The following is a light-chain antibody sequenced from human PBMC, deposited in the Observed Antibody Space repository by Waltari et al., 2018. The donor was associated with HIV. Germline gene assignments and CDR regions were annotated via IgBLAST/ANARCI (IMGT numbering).Light chain of an antibody. CDR3: QQDYNLPGT. V-gene: IGKV3D-7*01. CDR2: GAS. J-gene: IGKJ1*01. CDR1: QRIDSTF. Sequence: EVVLTQSPATLTLSPGESATSTCRASQRIDSTFLSWYQQKPGQAPRLLIYGASTRVSGIPPRFRGSGAGTDFTLTISSLYPEDFAVYFCQQDYNLPGTFGQGTSVEIK.